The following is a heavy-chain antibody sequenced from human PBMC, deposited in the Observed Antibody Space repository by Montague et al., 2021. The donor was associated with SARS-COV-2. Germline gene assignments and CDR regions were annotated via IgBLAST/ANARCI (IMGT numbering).Heavy chain of an antibody. CDR2: INHSGST. CDR1: GGSFSGYY. D-gene: IGHD3-10*01. Sequence: SETRSLTCAVYGGSFSGYYWSWIRQPPGKRLEWIGEINHSGSTNYNPSLKSRVTISVDTSKTQFSLKLSSVTAADTAVYYCAIPMVRGFSRAFDIWGQGTMVTVSS. J-gene: IGHJ3*02. CDR3: AIPMVRGFSRAFDI. V-gene: IGHV4-34*01.